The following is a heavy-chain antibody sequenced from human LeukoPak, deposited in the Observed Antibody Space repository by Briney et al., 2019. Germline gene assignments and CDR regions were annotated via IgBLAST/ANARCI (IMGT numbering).Heavy chain of an antibody. D-gene: IGHD3-10*01. CDR1: GFTFSSYS. CDR2: ISSSSSYI. V-gene: IGHV3-21*01. CDR3: AREIDGSGSYCDY. J-gene: IGHJ4*02. Sequence: GGSLRLSCAASGFTFSSYSMNWVRQAPGKGLEWVSSISSSSSYIYYADSVKGRFTISRDNAKNSLYLQMNSLRAEDTAVYYCAREIDGSGSYCDYWGQGTLVTVSS.